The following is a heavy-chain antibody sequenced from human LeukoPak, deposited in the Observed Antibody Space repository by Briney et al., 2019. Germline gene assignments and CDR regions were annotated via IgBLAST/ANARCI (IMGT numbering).Heavy chain of an antibody. D-gene: IGHD6-13*01. CDR3: AKEYSSISARPYWFDP. CDR2: IRFDGSET. V-gene: IGHV3-30*02. CDR1: GFTFSNFG. Sequence: GGSLRLSCSASGFTFSNFGMHWVRQAPGKGLEWVAFIRFDGSETYYADSVKGRFTFSRDNSKNTLYLQMNSLRTEDTAVYYCAKEYSSISARPYWFDPWGQGTLVTVSS. J-gene: IGHJ5*02.